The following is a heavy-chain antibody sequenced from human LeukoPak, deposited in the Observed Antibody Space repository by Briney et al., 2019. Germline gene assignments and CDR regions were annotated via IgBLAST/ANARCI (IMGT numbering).Heavy chain of an antibody. D-gene: IGHD3-22*01. J-gene: IGHJ4*02. CDR3: ARGVFYHDSSGSKYYFDY. CDR1: GYTFTSYY. V-gene: IGHV1-46*01. CDR2: INPSGGST. Sequence: AAVKVSCKASGYTFTSYYMHWLRQSPGQGLEWMGIINPSGGSTSYAQKFQGRVTMTRDMSTSTVYMELSSLRSEDTAVYYCARGVFYHDSSGSKYYFDYWGQGTLVTVSS.